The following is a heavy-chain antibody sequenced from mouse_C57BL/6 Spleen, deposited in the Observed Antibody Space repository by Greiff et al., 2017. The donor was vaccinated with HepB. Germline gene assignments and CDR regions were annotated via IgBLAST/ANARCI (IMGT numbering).Heavy chain of an antibody. CDR1: GFTFSDYG. V-gene: IGHV5-17*01. CDR3: ARRSMVTTGDYFDY. CDR2: ISSGSSTI. D-gene: IGHD2-2*01. Sequence: EVNLVESGGGLVKPGGSLKLSCAASGFTFSDYGMHWVRQAPEKGLEWVAYISSGSSTIYYADTVKGRFTISRDNAKNTLFLQMTSLRSEDTAMYYCARRSMVTTGDYFDYWGQGTTLTVSS. J-gene: IGHJ2*01.